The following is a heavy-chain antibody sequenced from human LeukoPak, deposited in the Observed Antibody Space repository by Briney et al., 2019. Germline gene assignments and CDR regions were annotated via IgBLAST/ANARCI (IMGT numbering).Heavy chain of an antibody. J-gene: IGHJ6*03. D-gene: IGHD6-13*01. Sequence: SRTLSLTCTVSGGSISSGSYYWSWIRQPAGKGLEWIGRIYTSGSTNYNPSLKSRVTISVDTSKNQFSLKLSSVTAADTAVYYCARDTSSSWYSYYYYYMDVWGKGTTVTVSS. V-gene: IGHV4-61*02. CDR1: GGSISSGSYY. CDR2: IYTSGST. CDR3: ARDTSSSWYSYYYYYMDV.